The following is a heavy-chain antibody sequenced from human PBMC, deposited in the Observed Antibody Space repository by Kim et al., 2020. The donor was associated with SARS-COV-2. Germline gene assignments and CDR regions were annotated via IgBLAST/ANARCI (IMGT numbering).Heavy chain of an antibody. CDR3: AKGISDRQSYYDF. V-gene: IGHV3-23*01. J-gene: IGHJ4*02. D-gene: IGHD1-26*01. Sequence: YADSVTGRLTTSRDNSKNALHLQMNSLRAEDTAVYYCAKGISDRQSYYDFWGRGAQVTVSS.